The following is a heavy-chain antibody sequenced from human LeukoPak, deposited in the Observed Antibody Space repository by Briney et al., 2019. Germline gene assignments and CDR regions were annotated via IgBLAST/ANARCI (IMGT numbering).Heavy chain of an antibody. CDR1: GFTFSSYA. V-gene: IGHV3-23*01. Sequence: PGGSLRLSCAASGFTFSSYAMSWVRQAPGKGLEWVSAISGSGGSTYYADSVKGRFTISRDNSKNTLYLQMNSLGAEDTAVYYCAKRVSGSLFYFDYWGQRTLVTVSS. J-gene: IGHJ4*02. CDR3: AKRVSGSLFYFDY. D-gene: IGHD3-10*01. CDR2: ISGSGGST.